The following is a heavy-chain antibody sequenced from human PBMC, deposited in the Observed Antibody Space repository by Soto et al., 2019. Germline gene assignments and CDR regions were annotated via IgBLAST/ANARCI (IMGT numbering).Heavy chain of an antibody. CDR2: IYYSGST. CDR1: GGSISSYY. J-gene: IGHJ5*02. Sequence: SETLSLTCTVSGGSISSYYWSWIRQPPGKGLEWIGYIYYSGSTNYNPSLKSRVTISVDTSKNQFSLKLSSVTAADTAVYYCARYLNGNWFDPWGQGTLVTVSS. CDR3: ARYLNGNWFDP. V-gene: IGHV4-59*01.